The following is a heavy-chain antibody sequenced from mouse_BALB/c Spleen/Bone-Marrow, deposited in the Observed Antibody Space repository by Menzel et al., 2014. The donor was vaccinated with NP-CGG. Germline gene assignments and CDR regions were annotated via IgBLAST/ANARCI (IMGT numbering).Heavy chain of an antibody. D-gene: IGHD1-1*02. Sequence: VQLKESGGGLVKPGGSLKLSCAASGFTFSSYGGSWVRQVPEKRLEWVGTISSGGRYTYYPDSVKGRFTISRDNAKNTLYPQMSSLRSEDTAMYYCTRQRGDYAMDYWGQGTSVTVSS. J-gene: IGHJ4*01. V-gene: IGHV5-9-3*01. CDR2: ISSGGRYT. CDR3: TRQRGDYAMDY. CDR1: GFTFSSYG.